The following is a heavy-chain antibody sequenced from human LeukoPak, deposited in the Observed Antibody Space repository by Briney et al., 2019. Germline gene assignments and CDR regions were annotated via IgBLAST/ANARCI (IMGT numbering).Heavy chain of an antibody. V-gene: IGHV3-66*01. CDR2: IYSGGST. Sequence: HPGGSLRLSCAASGFTVSYNYMSWVRQAPGKGLKWVSIIYSGGSTYYADSVRGRFTISRDNSKNTLYLQMNSLRAEDTAVYYCASLRPTSRQYSDYWGQGTLVTVSS. CDR3: ASLRPTSRQYSDY. J-gene: IGHJ4*02. CDR1: GFTVSYNY. D-gene: IGHD6-25*01.